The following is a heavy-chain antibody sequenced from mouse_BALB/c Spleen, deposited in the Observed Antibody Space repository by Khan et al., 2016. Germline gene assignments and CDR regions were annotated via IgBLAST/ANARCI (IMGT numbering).Heavy chain of an antibody. CDR1: GFAFSRYW. CDR2: INPDSSTT. Sequence: EVKLLESGGGLVQPGGSLKLSCAASGFAFSRYWMRWVRQAPGKGLEWIGEINPDSSTTNYTPSLKDKFIISRDNAKNTLYLQMSKVRSEDAVLYYCAGLHYYGYMNYWGQGTTLTVSS. V-gene: IGHV4-1*02. J-gene: IGHJ2*01. D-gene: IGHD1-2*01. CDR3: AGLHYYGYMNY.